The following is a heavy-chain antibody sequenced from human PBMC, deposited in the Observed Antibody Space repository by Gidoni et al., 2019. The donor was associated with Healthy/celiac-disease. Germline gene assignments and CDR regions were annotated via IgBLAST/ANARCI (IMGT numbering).Heavy chain of an antibody. V-gene: IGHV3-33*01. CDR3: ARDHSTSCTYFDY. D-gene: IGHD2-2*01. CDR2: IWYDGSNK. CDR1: GFTFSSYG. J-gene: IGHJ4*02. Sequence: QVQLVESGGGVVQPGRSLRLSCAASGFTFSSYGMHWVRQAPGKGLEWVAVIWYDGSNKYYADSVKGRFTIFRDNSKNTLYLQMNSLRAEDTAVYYCARDHSTSCTYFDYWGQGTLVTVSS.